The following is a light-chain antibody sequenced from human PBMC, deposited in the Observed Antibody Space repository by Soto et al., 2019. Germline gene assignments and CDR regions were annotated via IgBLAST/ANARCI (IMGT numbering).Light chain of an antibody. CDR1: QSVSSSY. Sequence: EIVSTQSPGTLSLSPGERATLSCRASQSVSSSYLAWYQQKPGQAPRLLIYGASSRATGIPGRFSGSGSGTDFTLTISRLEAEDFAVYYCQQYGSSPPWTFGQGTKVEIK. V-gene: IGKV3-20*01. CDR2: GAS. CDR3: QQYGSSPPWT. J-gene: IGKJ1*01.